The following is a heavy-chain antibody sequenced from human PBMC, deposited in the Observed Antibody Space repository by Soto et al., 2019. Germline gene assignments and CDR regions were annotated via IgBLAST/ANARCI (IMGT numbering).Heavy chain of an antibody. D-gene: IGHD4-17*01. J-gene: IGHJ5*02. V-gene: IGHV2-70*11. Sequence: SGPTLVNPTQTLTLTCTFSGFSLSTRPLCVGWIRQPPGKALEWLARIDWDDDKYYSTAVKTRLTISKDTSKNQVVLTMTNMDPVDTATYYCAHNPLTVTGENWFDPWGQGTLVTVSS. CDR1: GFSLSTRPLC. CDR2: IDWDDDK. CDR3: AHNPLTVTGENWFDP.